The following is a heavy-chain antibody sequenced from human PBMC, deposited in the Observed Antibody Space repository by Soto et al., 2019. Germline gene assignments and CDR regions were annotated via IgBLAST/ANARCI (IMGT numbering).Heavy chain of an antibody. D-gene: IGHD5-12*01. J-gene: IGHJ4*02. CDR3: AKDRRVLIVATSWIWGYFDY. CDR1: GFTFSSYA. V-gene: IGHV3-23*01. CDR2: ISGSGGST. Sequence: EVQLLESGGGLVQPGGSLRLSCAASGFTFSSYAMSWVRQAPGKGLEWVSAISGSGGSTYYADSVKGRFTISRDNSKNTLYLQMNSLRAEDTAVYYCAKDRRVLIVATSWIWGYFDYWGQGTLVTVSS.